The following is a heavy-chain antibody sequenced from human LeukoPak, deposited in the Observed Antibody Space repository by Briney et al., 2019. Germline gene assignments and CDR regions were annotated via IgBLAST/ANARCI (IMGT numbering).Heavy chain of an antibody. D-gene: IGHD6-19*01. J-gene: IGHJ4*02. V-gene: IGHV3-48*04. Sequence: GGSLRLSCAASGFTFSSYSMNWVRQAPGKGLEWVSYIGSISSAIYYADSVKGRFTISRGNAKNSLYLQMNSLRAEDTAVCYCARHAPTSSAFDYWGQGTLVTVSS. CDR1: GFTFSSYS. CDR2: IGSISSAI. CDR3: ARHAPTSSAFDY.